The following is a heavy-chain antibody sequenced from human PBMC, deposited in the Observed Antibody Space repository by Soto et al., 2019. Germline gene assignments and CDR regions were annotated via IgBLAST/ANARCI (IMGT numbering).Heavy chain of an antibody. D-gene: IGHD5-12*01. CDR2: IDPSDSYT. CDR3: ARRYIVATFDYGMDV. Sequence: PGESLKISCKVSVYSFTSYWISWVRQMPGKGLEWMGRIDPSDSYTNYSPSFQGHVTISADKSISTAYLQWSSLKASDTAMYYCARRYIVATFDYGMDVWGQGTTVTVSS. CDR1: VYSFTSYW. V-gene: IGHV5-10-1*01. J-gene: IGHJ6*02.